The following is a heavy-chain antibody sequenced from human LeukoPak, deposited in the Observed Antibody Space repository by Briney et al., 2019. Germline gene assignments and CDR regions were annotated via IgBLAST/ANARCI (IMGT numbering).Heavy chain of an antibody. CDR2: IYYSGST. CDR1: GGSISSSSYY. V-gene: IGHV4-39*01. J-gene: IGHJ5*02. CDR3: ARVPRPYSSGWDLYNWFDP. D-gene: IGHD6-19*01. Sequence: SETLSLTCTVSGGSISSSSYYWGWIRQPPGKGLEWIGSIYYSGSTYYNPSLKSRVTISVDTSKNQFSLKLSSVTAADTAVYYCARVPRPYSSGWDLYNWFDPWGQGTLVTVSS.